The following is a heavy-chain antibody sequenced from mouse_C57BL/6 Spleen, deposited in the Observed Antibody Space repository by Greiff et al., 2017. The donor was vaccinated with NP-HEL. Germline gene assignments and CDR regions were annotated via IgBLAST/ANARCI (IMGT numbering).Heavy chain of an antibody. CDR3: ARGVGAYYSTPYAMDY. V-gene: IGHV1-64*01. D-gene: IGHD2-5*01. CDR1: GYTFTSYW. Sequence: QVQLQQPGAELVKPGASVKLSCKASGYTFTSYWMHWVKQRPGQGLEWIGMIHPNSGSTNYNEKFKSKATLTVDKSSSTAYMQLSSLTSEDSAVYYGARGVGAYYSTPYAMDYWGQGTSVTVSS. J-gene: IGHJ4*01. CDR2: IHPNSGST.